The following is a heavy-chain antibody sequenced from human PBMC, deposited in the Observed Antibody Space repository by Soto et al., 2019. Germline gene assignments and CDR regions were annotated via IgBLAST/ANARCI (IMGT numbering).Heavy chain of an antibody. J-gene: IGHJ4*02. D-gene: IGHD6-6*01. CDR1: GFTFSNAW. CDR2: IYSGGST. CDR3: ARGDSSSTFDY. V-gene: IGHV3-66*01. Sequence: GGSLRLSCAASGFTFSNAWMNWVRQAPGKGLEWVSVIYSGGSTFYADSVKGRLTISRDKSKNTLYLQMNSLRAEDTAVYCCARGDSSSTFDYWGQGTLVTVSS.